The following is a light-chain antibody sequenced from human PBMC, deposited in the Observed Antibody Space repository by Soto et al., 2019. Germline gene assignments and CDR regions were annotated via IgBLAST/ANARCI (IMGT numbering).Light chain of an antibody. Sequence: EIVLTQSPGTLSLSPGERATLSCRATQSISSSSLAWYQQKPGQAPRLLIYGASRRATGTPDRFSGSGSATDFTLTVSRLEPEDFAVYYCQQYGSSPRTFGQGTKVEIK. CDR1: QSISSSS. CDR2: GAS. J-gene: IGKJ1*01. V-gene: IGKV3-20*01. CDR3: QQYGSSPRT.